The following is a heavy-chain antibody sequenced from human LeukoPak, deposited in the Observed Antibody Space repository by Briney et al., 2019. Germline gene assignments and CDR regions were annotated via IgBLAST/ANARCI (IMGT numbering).Heavy chain of an antibody. CDR3: ASSTTSGNFDY. V-gene: IGHV1-18*01. Sequence: ASVKVSCKASGYTFTSYGISWVRQAPGQGLEWMGWISAYNGNTNYAQKLQGRVTMTTDTSTSTTYMELRSLRSDDTAVYYCASSTTSGNFDYWGQGTLVTVSS. J-gene: IGHJ4*02. CDR2: ISAYNGNT. D-gene: IGHD1-1*01. CDR1: GYTFTSYG.